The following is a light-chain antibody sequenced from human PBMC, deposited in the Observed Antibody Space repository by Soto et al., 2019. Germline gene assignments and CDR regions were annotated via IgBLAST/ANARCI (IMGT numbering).Light chain of an antibody. CDR2: YDS. V-gene: IGLV3-21*04. CDR3: QVWDSSSDYV. Sequence: SYVLTQPPSVSVAPGKTAKITCGGTNIGSKSVHWYQQKPGQAPVLVIYYDSDRPSGIPERFSGSNSGNTATLTISGVEAGDEADYYCQVWDSSSDYVFGTGTKVTVL. J-gene: IGLJ1*01. CDR1: NIGSKS.